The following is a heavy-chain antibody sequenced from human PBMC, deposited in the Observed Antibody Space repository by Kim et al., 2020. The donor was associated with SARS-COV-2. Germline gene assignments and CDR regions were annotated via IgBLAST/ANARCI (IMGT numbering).Heavy chain of an antibody. D-gene: IGHD6-19*01. V-gene: IGHV1-2*06. Sequence: ASVKVSCKASGYTFTGYYMHWVRQAPGQGLEWMGRINPNSGGTNYAQKFQGRVTVTRDTSISTAYMELSRLRSDDTAVYYCARARYWAVAGTRQYYFDYWGQGTLVTVSS. J-gene: IGHJ4*02. CDR3: ARARYWAVAGTRQYYFDY. CDR2: INPNSGGT. CDR1: GYTFTGYY.